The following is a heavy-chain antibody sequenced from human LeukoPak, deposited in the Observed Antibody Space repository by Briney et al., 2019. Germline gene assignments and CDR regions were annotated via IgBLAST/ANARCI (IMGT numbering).Heavy chain of an antibody. Sequence: NPSETLSLTCTVSGGSISSYYWSWIRQPPGKGLEWIGHVFYTGSSNYNPSLKSRVTISLDRSKNQSSLRLTSVTAADTAVYYCARAGAWQIDPWGQGTLVTVSS. D-gene: IGHD3-10*01. J-gene: IGHJ5*02. V-gene: IGHV4-59*01. CDR2: VFYTGSS. CDR1: GGSISSYY. CDR3: ARAGAWQIDP.